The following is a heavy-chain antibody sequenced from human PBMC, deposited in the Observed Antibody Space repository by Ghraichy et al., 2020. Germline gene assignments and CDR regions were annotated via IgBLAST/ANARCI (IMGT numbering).Heavy chain of an antibody. CDR1: GGSISSSSYY. CDR2: IYYSGGT. J-gene: IGHJ5*02. D-gene: IGHD3-3*01. V-gene: IGHV4-39*01. CDR3: ARPNYYDFWSGYYTSWFDP. Sequence: SETLSLTCTVSGGSISSSSYYWGWIRQPPGKGLEWIGSIYYSGGTYYNPSLKSRVTISVDTSKNQFSLKLSSVTAADTAVYYCARPNYYDFWSGYYTSWFDPWGQGTLVTVSS.